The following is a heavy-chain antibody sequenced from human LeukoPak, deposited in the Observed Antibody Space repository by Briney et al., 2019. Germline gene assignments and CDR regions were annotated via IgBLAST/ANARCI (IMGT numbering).Heavy chain of an antibody. Sequence: GGSLRLSCAASGFTFSSYWMHWVRQAPGKGLVWVSHINSDGSSTNYADSVKGRFTISRDNAKNTLYLQMNSLRAEDTAVYYCARDLEDYNNYGEMAIWGQGTLVTVAS. CDR3: ARDLEDYNNYGEMAI. V-gene: IGHV3-74*01. CDR1: GFTFSSYW. CDR2: INSDGSST. D-gene: IGHD4-11*01. J-gene: IGHJ4*02.